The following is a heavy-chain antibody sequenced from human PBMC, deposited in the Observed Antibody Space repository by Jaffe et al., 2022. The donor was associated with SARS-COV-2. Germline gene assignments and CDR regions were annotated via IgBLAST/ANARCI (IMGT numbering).Heavy chain of an antibody. CDR2: IYWNDDK. CDR3: AHAYCSGGSCYSEFVY. Sequence: QITLKESGPTLVKPTQTLTLTCTFSGFSLSTSGVGVGWIRQPPGKALEWLALIYWNDDKRYSPSLKSRLTITKDTSKNQVVLTMTNMDPVDTATYYCAHAYCSGGSCYSEFVYWGQGTLVTVSS. V-gene: IGHV2-5*01. D-gene: IGHD2-15*01. J-gene: IGHJ4*02. CDR1: GFSLSTSGVG.